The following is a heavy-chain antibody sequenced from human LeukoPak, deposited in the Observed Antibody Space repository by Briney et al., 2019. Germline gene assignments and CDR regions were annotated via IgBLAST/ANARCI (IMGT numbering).Heavy chain of an antibody. V-gene: IGHV4-59*01. Sequence: VKPSETLSLTCTVSGCSISSYYWTWIRQSPGRGLDWIGYIYYSGSTNYNPSLKSRVTISIDTSKNQFSLRLSSVTAADTAVYYCARGESSGSNWFDPWGQGTLVTVSS. CDR3: ARGESSGSNWFDP. CDR2: IYYSGST. J-gene: IGHJ5*02. D-gene: IGHD3-22*01. CDR1: GCSISSYY.